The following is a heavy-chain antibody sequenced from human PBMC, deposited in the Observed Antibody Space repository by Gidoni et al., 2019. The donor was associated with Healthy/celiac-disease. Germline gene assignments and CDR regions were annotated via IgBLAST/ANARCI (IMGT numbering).Heavy chain of an antibody. CDR2: IWYDGSNK. CDR1: GFTFSSYG. D-gene: IGHD6-19*01. CDR3: ARVNYSSGWVGAFDI. J-gene: IGHJ3*02. V-gene: IGHV3-33*01. Sequence: QVQLVESGGGVVQPGRSLRLSCAASGFTFSSYGMHWVRQAPGKGLEWVAVIWYDGSNKYYADSVKGRFTISRDNSKNTLYLQMNSLRAEDTAVYYCARVNYSSGWVGAFDIWGQGTMVTVSS.